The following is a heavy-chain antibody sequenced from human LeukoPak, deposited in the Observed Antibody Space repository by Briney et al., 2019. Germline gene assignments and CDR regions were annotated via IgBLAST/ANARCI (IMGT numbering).Heavy chain of an antibody. V-gene: IGHV1-8*03. CDR3: ARGREQLAQFVVIAYYMDV. CDR1: GYTFTSYD. Sequence: GASVKVSCKASGYTFTSYDINWVRQATGQGLERMGWMNPNSGNTGYAQKFQGRVTITRNTSISTAYMELSSLRSEDTAVYYCARGREQLAQFVVIAYYMDVWGKGTTVTVSS. D-gene: IGHD2-21*01. J-gene: IGHJ6*03. CDR2: MNPNSGNT.